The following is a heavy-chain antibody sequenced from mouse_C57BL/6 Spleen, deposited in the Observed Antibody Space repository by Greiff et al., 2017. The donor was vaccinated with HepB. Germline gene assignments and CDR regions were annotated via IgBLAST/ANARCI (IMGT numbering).Heavy chain of an antibody. D-gene: IGHD1-1*01. CDR3: ARAPYYYGSEGYFDV. Sequence: VKLVESGPELVKPGASVKLSCKASGYTFTSYDINWVKQRPGQGLEWIGWIYPRDGSTKYNEKFKGKATLTVDTSSSTAYMELHSLTSEDSAVYFCARAPYYYGSEGYFDVWGTGTTVTVSS. J-gene: IGHJ1*03. V-gene: IGHV1-85*01. CDR1: GYTFTSYD. CDR2: IYPRDGST.